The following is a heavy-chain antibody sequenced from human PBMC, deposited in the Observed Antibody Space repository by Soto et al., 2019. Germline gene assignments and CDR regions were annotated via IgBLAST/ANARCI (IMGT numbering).Heavy chain of an antibody. D-gene: IGHD3-9*01. V-gene: IGHV1-69*01. CDR3: ARDRAGYYGDYYGMDV. Sequence: QVQLVQSGAEVKKPGSSVKVSCKASGGTFSSYAISWVRQAPGQGLEWMGGIIPIFGTANYAQKFQGRVTITADESTSTAYMKLSSLRSEYTAVYYCARDRAGYYGDYYGMDVWGQGTTVTVS. CDR2: IIPIFGTA. CDR1: GGTFSSYA. J-gene: IGHJ6*02.